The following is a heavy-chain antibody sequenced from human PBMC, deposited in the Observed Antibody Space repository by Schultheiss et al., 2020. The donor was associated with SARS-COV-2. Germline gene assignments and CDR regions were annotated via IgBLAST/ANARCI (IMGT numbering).Heavy chain of an antibody. CDR1: GGSISSYY. CDR3: ARGPNYDSSGYWFDY. D-gene: IGHD3-22*01. Sequence: SETLSLTCTVSGGSISSYYWSWIRQPPGKGLEWIGSIYHSGSTYYNPSLKSRVTISVDKSKNQFSLKLSSVTAADTAVYYCARGPNYDSSGYWFDYWGQGTLVTVSS. CDR2: IYHSGST. V-gene: IGHV4-59*12. J-gene: IGHJ4*02.